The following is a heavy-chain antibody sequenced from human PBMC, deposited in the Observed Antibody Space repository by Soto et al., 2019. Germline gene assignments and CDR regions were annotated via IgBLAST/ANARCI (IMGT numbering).Heavy chain of an antibody. CDR1: GFTVSSNY. CDR2: IYSGGST. D-gene: IGHD3-3*01. J-gene: IGHJ6*03. V-gene: IGHV3-66*01. Sequence: HPGGSLRLSCAASGFTVSSNYMSWVRQAPGKGLEWVSVIYSGGSTYYADSVKGRFTISRDNSKNTLYLQMNSLRAEDTAVYYCARLRFLEWWQSRDYMDVWGKGTTVTVSS. CDR3: ARLRFLEWWQSRDYMDV.